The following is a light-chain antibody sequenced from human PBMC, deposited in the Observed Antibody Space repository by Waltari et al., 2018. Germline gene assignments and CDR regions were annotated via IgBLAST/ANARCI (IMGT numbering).Light chain of an antibody. CDR2: KAN. CDR3: ALYMGSGIWV. Sequence: QTVVTQEPSLSVSPGGTVTLTCALSSGLLSTNSYTTWYQQTPGQAPRTLVYKANARSSGVPDRFSGSILGNTAALTITGAQADDESDYYCALYMGSGIWVFGGGTRLTVL. CDR1: SGLLSTNSY. V-gene: IGLV8-61*01. J-gene: IGLJ3*02.